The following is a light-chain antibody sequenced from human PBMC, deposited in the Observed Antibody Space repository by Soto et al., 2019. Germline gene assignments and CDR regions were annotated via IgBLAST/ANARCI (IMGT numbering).Light chain of an antibody. CDR3: QQYHSYWT. CDR1: QSISSW. CDR2: KAS. V-gene: IGKV1-5*03. J-gene: IGKJ1*01. Sequence: DIQRTQSPSTMSASVGDRVTITCRASQSISSWLAWYQQKPGKAPKLLIYKASSLESGVPSRFSGSGSGTEFTLTISSMKPDDFATDYCQQYHSYWTFGQGTKVDIK.